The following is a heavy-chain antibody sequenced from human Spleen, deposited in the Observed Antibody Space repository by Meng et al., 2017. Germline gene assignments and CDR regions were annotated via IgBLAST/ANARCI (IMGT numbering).Heavy chain of an antibody. Sequence: GESLKISCEASGFAFSGYVMTWVRQAPGKGLEWVSGISGSGGSTYYADSVKGRFTISRDNSKNTLYLQMNSLRAEDTAVYYCAKRVNRKYYYDSSGYYSTFDYWGQGTLVTVSS. D-gene: IGHD3-22*01. CDR2: ISGSGGST. CDR1: GFAFSGYV. CDR3: AKRVNRKYYYDSSGYYSTFDY. J-gene: IGHJ4*02. V-gene: IGHV3-23*01.